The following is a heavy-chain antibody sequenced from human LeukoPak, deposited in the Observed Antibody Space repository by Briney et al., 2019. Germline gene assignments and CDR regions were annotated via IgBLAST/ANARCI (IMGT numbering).Heavy chain of an antibody. CDR1: GGSFSGYY. Sequence: SETLSFTCAVYGGSFSGYYWSWIRQPPGKGLEWIGEINHSGSTNYNPSLKSRVAISVDTSKNQFSLKLSSVTAADTAVYYCARTHYGGNEHFQHWGQGTLVTVSS. CDR3: ARTHYGGNEHFQH. V-gene: IGHV4-34*01. D-gene: IGHD4-23*01. CDR2: INHSGST. J-gene: IGHJ1*01.